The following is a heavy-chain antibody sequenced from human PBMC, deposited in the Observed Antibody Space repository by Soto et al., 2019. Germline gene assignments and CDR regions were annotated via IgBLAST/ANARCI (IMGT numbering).Heavy chain of an antibody. V-gene: IGHV4-34*01. Sequence: SETLSLTCAVYGGSFSGYYWSWIRQPPGKGLEWIGEINHSGSTNYNPSLKSRVTISVDTSKNQFSLKLSSVTAADTAVYYCASQLRGIAARSYYYYYMDVWGKGTTVTVSS. D-gene: IGHD6-6*01. CDR1: GGSFSGYY. CDR3: ASQLRGIAARSYYYYYMDV. J-gene: IGHJ6*03. CDR2: INHSGST.